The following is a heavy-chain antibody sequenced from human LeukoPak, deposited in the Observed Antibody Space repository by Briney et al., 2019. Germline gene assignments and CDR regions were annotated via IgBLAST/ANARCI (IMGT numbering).Heavy chain of an antibody. J-gene: IGHJ5*02. CDR3: ARPYYYDSRIDP. CDR1: GGSISSGDYY. D-gene: IGHD3-22*01. CDR2: MYYSGST. Sequence: SETLSLTCTVSGGSISSGDYYWSWIRQPPGKGLEWIAYMYYSGSTYYNPSLKSRVTMSADTSKNQLSLKLSSVTAADTAMYYCARPYYYDSRIDPWGQGILVTVSS. V-gene: IGHV4-30-4*01.